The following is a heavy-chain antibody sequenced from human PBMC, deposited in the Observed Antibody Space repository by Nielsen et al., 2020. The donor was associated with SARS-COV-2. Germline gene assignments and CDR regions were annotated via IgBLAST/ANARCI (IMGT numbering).Heavy chain of an antibody. D-gene: IGHD6-19*01. CDR3: ATSGSGWDYYYGMDV. CDR2: ISWNSGSI. J-gene: IGHJ6*02. Sequence: GGSLRLSCAASGFTFDDYAMRWVRQAPGKGLEWVSGISWNSGSIGYADSVKGRFTISRDNAKNSLYLQMNSLRAEDTALYYCATSGSGWDYYYGMDVWGQGTTVTVSS. V-gene: IGHV3-9*01. CDR1: GFTFDDYA.